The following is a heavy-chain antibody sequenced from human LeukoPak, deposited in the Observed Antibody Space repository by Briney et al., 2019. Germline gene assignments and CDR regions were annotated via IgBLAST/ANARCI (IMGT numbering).Heavy chain of an antibody. CDR1: GFTFSSHA. V-gene: IGHV3-23*01. D-gene: IGHD6-19*01. CDR3: ARDRAVAGSYYFDY. J-gene: IGHJ4*02. CDR2: IRTSGDIT. Sequence: GGSLRLSCAASGFTFSSHAMSWVRQAPGKGLEWVSAIRTSGDITNYADSVKGRFTISRDNSKNTLYLQMNSLRAEDTAVYYCARDRAVAGSYYFDYWGQGTLVTVSS.